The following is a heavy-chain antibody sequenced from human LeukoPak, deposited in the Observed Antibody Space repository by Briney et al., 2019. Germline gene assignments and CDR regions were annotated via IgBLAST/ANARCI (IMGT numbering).Heavy chain of an antibody. D-gene: IGHD4-17*01. V-gene: IGHV3-21*01. CDR1: GFIFSSYS. CDR3: ARGFGDSRVHYYYGMDV. CDR2: ISSSSSYI. Sequence: PGGSLRLSCAASGFIFSSYSMNWVRQAPGKGLEWVSSISSSSSYIYYADSVKGRFTISRDNAKNTLYLQMNSLRAEDTAVYFCARGFGDSRVHYYYGMDVWGQGTTVTVSS. J-gene: IGHJ6*02.